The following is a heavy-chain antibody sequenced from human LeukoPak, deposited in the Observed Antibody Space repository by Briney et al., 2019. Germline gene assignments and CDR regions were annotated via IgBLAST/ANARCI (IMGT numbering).Heavy chain of an antibody. D-gene: IGHD1-26*01. CDR3: ARGRVGANWFDP. CDR2: IYYSGST. V-gene: IGHV4-39*07. Sequence: SETLSLTCTVSGGSISSSSYYWGWIRQPPGKRLEWIGSIYYSGSTYYNPSLKSRVTISVDTSKNQFSLKLSSVTAADTAVYYCARGRVGANWFDPWGQGTLVTVSS. J-gene: IGHJ5*02. CDR1: GGSISSSSYY.